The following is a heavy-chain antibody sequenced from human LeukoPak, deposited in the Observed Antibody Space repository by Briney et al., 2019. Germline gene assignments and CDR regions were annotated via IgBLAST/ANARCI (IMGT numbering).Heavy chain of an antibody. CDR3: ARYVVRGVIHGDYSYFDY. Sequence: SETLSLTCAVYGGSFSGYYWSWIRQPPGKGLEWIGEINHSGSTNYNPSLKSRVTISVDTSKNQFSLKLSSVTAADTAVYYCARYVVRGVIHGDYSYFDYWGQGTLVTVSS. CDR1: GGSFSGYY. CDR2: INHSGST. J-gene: IGHJ4*02. V-gene: IGHV4-34*01. D-gene: IGHD3-10*01.